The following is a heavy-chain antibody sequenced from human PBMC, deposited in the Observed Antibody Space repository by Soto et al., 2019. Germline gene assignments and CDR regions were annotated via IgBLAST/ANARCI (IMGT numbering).Heavy chain of an antibody. Sequence: QVQLVQSGAEVKKPGSSVKVSCRASGGTFNNYVINWVRQAPGQGLEWMAGIIPIFGTANYAQKFQGRVTITVDKSTSIAYMELNSLRSEDTAVYYCAGRCDGTNSLGHFDYWGQGTLVTVSS. J-gene: IGHJ4*02. D-gene: IGHD2-21*01. CDR3: AGRCDGTNSLGHFDY. CDR1: GGTFNNYV. V-gene: IGHV1-69*06. CDR2: IIPIFGTA.